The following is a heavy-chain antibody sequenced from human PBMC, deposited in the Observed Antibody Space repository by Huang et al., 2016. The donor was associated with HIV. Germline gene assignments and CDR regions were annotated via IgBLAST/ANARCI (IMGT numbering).Heavy chain of an antibody. J-gene: IGHJ4*02. D-gene: IGHD1-26*01. Sequence: QVQLVESGGGLVKPGGSLRLSCAASGFTFSDYDMSWISQAPGKRLEGVSYISSSGSDIYYTDAVKGRFTISRDNAKNSLYLQMNSLRAEDTAVYYCARSSGELGAPHNWGQGTLVTVSS. CDR3: ARSSGELGAPHN. CDR2: ISSSGSDI. CDR1: GFTFSDYD. V-gene: IGHV3-11*01.